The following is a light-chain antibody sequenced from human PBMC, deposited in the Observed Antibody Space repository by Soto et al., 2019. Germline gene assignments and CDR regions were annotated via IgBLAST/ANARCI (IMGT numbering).Light chain of an antibody. J-gene: IGLJ1*01. Sequence: QSALTQPASVSGSPGQSITVSCTGTSSDFGSYNLVSWYQQHPGKAPKLIIYEATRRPSGVSDRFSASKSGNTASLTISGLQAEDEADYFCCSYAGTDTFDVFGTGTKLTVL. V-gene: IGLV2-23*02. CDR3: CSYAGTDTFDV. CDR1: SSDFGSYNL. CDR2: EAT.